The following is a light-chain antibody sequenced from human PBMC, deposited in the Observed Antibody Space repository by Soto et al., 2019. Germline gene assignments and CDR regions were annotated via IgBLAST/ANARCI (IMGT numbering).Light chain of an antibody. Sequence: DIQMTQSPSTLSASVGDRVTITCRASQSISSWLAWYQQKPGKAPKLLIYDASSLESGVPSRISGSGTGSEFTLTICSLQPDDFATYYCQQYNSYSGTFGQGTKVDIK. V-gene: IGKV1-5*01. J-gene: IGKJ1*01. CDR1: QSISSW. CDR3: QQYNSYSGT. CDR2: DAS.